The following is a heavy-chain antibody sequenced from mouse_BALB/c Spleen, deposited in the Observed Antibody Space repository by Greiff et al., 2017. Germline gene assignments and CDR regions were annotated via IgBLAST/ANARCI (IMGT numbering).Heavy chain of an antibody. D-gene: IGHD2-2*01. V-gene: IGHV1S127*01. J-gene: IGHJ4*01. Sequence: VQLQQSGPQLVRPGASVKISCKASGYSFTSYWMHWVKQRPGQGLEWIGMIDPSDSETRLNQKFKDKATLTVDKSSSTAYMQLSSPTSEDSAVYYCARGRGYDGMDYWGQGTSVTVSS. CDR2: IDPSDSET. CDR1: GYSFTSYW. CDR3: ARGRGYDGMDY.